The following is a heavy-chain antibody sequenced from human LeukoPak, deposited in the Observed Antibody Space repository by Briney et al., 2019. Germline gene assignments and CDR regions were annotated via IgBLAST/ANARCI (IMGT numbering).Heavy chain of an antibody. CDR2: IKQDGSEK. Sequence: PGGSLRLSCAASGFTFSSYWMSWVRQAPGKGLEWVANIKQDGSEKYYVDSVKGRFTISRDNAKNSLYLQMNSLRAEDTAVYYCARERRVPIYDFWSVDGPDLDYYYYMDVWGKGTTVTVSS. D-gene: IGHD3-3*01. V-gene: IGHV3-7*01. CDR1: GFTFSSYW. J-gene: IGHJ6*03. CDR3: ARERRVPIYDFWSVDGPDLDYYYYMDV.